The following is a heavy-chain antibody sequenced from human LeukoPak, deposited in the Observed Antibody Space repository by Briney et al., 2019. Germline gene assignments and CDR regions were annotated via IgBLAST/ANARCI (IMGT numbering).Heavy chain of an antibody. CDR3: ARAPPYAFDI. CDR2: IYTSGST. Sequence: PSETLSLTCTVSGGSISSYYWSWIRQPAGKGLKWIGRIYTSGSTNYSPSLKSRVTMSVDTSKNQFSLKLRSVTAADTAVYYCARAPPYAFDIWGQGTMVTVSS. V-gene: IGHV4-4*07. J-gene: IGHJ3*02. CDR1: GGSISSYY.